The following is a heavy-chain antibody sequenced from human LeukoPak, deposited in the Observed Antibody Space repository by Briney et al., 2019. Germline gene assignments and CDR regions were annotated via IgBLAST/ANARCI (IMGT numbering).Heavy chain of an antibody. CDR2: IYYSGRP. Sequence: PSEALSLTCTVSVGSISGSSYCWGWIRQPPGKGLEWIGSIYYSGRPYYSPSLNGRVTISADTSKNQFSLKLTTVTAADTAVYYCARLSYNWNTGYWGQGTLVTVSS. D-gene: IGHD1/OR15-1a*01. V-gene: IGHV4-39*01. CDR1: VGSISGSSYC. J-gene: IGHJ4*02. CDR3: ARLSYNWNTGY.